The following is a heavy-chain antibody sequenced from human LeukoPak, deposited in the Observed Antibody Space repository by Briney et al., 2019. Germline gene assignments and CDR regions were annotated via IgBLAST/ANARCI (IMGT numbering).Heavy chain of an antibody. CDR3: ARDPWLYCSGGSCYYYGMDV. CDR1: GFTFSNNW. J-gene: IGHJ6*02. V-gene: IGHV3-30-3*01. D-gene: IGHD2-15*01. CDR2: ISYDGSNT. Sequence: GGSLRLSCAASGFTFSNNWMHWVRQAPGKGLEWVALISYDGSNTYYADSVEGRFTISRDNSKNTLYLQMNSLRAEDTAVYYCARDPWLYCSGGSCYYYGMDVWGQGTTVTVSS.